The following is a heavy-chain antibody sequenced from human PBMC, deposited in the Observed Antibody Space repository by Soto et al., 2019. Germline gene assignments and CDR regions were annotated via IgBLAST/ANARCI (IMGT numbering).Heavy chain of an antibody. CDR1: GFTFSSYA. V-gene: IGHV3-23*01. CDR3: AKDLLRYFDWLCYFDY. D-gene: IGHD3-9*01. J-gene: IGHJ4*02. Sequence: GGSLRLSCAASGFTFSSYAMSWVRQAPGKGLEWVSAISGSGGSTYYADSVKGRFTISRDNSKNTLYLQMNSLRAEDTAVYYCAKDLLRYFDWLCYFDYWGQGTLVTVSS. CDR2: ISGSGGST.